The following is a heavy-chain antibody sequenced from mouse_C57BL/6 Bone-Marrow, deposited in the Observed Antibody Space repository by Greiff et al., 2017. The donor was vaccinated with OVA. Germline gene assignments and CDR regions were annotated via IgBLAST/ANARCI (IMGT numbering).Heavy chain of an antibody. D-gene: IGHD2-4*01. CDR3: AREDDYDGYWYFDV. CDR2: IDPSDSHT. J-gene: IGHJ1*03. CDR1: GYTFTSYW. V-gene: IGHV1-50*01. Sequence: QVQLQQSGAELVKPGASVKLSCKASGYTFTSYWMQWVKQRPGQGLEWIGEIDPSDSHTNYNQKFKGKATLTVDTSSSTAYMQLSSLTSEDSAVYYCAREDDYDGYWYFDVWGTGTTVTVSS.